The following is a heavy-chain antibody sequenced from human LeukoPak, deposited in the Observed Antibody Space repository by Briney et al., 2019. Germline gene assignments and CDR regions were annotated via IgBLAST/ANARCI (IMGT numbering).Heavy chain of an antibody. CDR2: INPNSGGT. Sequence: ASVKVSCKTSGYTFTGQYLHWVRQAPGQGLEWMGWINPNSGGTKSAQKFQGRAIMTRDTSISTAYMELRSLSSDDTAMYYCARGRQLHLGELFPFAEFFQPWGQGTLVTVFS. CDR1: GYTFTGQY. J-gene: IGHJ1*01. CDR3: ARGRQLHLGELFPFAEFFQP. V-gene: IGHV1-2*02. D-gene: IGHD3-16*01.